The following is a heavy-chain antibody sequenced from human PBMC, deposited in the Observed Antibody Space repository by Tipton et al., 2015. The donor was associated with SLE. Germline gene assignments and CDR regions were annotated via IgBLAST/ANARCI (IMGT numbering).Heavy chain of an antibody. CDR3: AIVSGYYRAFDI. V-gene: IGHV3-21*01. D-gene: IGHD3-22*01. J-gene: IGHJ3*02. CDR2: ISSSSSYI. Sequence: SLRLSCAASGFTFSSYSMNWVRQAPGKGLEWVSSISSSSSYIYYADSVKGRFTISRDNAKNSLYLQMNSLRAEDTAVYYCAIVSGYYRAFDIWGQGTMVTVSS. CDR1: GFTFSSYS.